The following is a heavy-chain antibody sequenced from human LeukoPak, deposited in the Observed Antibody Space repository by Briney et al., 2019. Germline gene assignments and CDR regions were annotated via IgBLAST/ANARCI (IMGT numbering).Heavy chain of an antibody. CDR3: AKQRGDYADFGDY. CDR1: GFTFINYA. V-gene: IGHV3-23*01. J-gene: IGHJ4*02. Sequence: GWSLRLSCAASGFTFINYAMSWVRQAPGKGLEWVSAISGNSYTTSYADAVKGRFTVSRDNSKNTLCLQMNSLRADDTAVYYCAKQRGDYADFGDYWGQGTLVTVSS. CDR2: ISGNSYTT. D-gene: IGHD4-17*01.